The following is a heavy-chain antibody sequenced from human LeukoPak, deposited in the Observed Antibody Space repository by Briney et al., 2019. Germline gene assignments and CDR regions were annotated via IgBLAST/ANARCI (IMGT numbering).Heavy chain of an antibody. CDR3: ARGGILASGIDEFDY. J-gene: IGHJ4*02. CDR1: GFTFIDYD. Sequence: GSPRLSCAASGFTFIDYDMHWVRQVIGKGLEWVSAIDIRGDTHYSGSVKGRFTISRENAESSLYLQMNSLRAEDTAVYYCARGGILASGIDEFDYWGQGTLVTVSS. D-gene: IGHD1-26*01. V-gene: IGHV3-13*01. CDR2: IDIRGDT.